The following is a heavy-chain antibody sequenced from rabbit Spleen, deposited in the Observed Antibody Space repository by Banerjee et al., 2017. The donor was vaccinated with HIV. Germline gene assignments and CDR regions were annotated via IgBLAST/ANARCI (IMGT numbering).Heavy chain of an antibody. CDR2: INVATGKP. Sequence: QEQLVESGGGLVQPEGSLTLTCTASGFSFGDRDVMCWVRPAPGKGLEWIACINVATGKPVYATWAKGRFTISRTSSTTVTLRMTSLTAADTATYFCARDLVGVIGWNFYLWGPGTLVTVS. D-gene: IGHD1-1*01. J-gene: IGHJ4*01. CDR1: GFSFGDRDV. V-gene: IGHV1S45*01. CDR3: ARDLVGVIGWNFYL.